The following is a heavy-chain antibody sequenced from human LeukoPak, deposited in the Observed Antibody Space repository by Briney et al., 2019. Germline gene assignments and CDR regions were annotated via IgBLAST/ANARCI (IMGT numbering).Heavy chain of an antibody. CDR3: VRATLGFYYFAY. Sequence: GGSLRLSCAASGFTFSIYAMSWVRQAPGKGLEWVSTIGGRGVSTYYADSVQGRFSISRDNSKNTLFLQMNSLRAEDTAVYYCVRATLGFYYFAYWGQGTLVAVSS. CDR2: IGGRGVST. D-gene: IGHD7-27*01. V-gene: IGHV3-23*01. CDR1: GFTFSIYA. J-gene: IGHJ4*02.